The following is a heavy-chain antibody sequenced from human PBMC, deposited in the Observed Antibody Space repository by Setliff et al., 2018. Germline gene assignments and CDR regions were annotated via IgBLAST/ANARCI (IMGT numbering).Heavy chain of an antibody. CDR1: GGTFSSYG. D-gene: IGHD2-2*01. J-gene: IGHJ6*03. Sequence: SVKVSCKASGGTFSSYGISWVRQAPGQGLEWLGGTIPNFGTTNYAQEFQGRVAIITDESTSTAYMELSSLRFEDTAMYYCARADQPLNDYYYYMDVWGKGTTVTVSS. CDR2: TIPNFGTT. V-gene: IGHV1-69*05. CDR3: ARADQPLNDYYYYMDV.